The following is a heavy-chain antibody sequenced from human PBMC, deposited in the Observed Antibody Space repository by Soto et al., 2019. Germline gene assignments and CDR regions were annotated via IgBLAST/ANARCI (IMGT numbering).Heavy chain of an antibody. J-gene: IGHJ4*02. Sequence: GGSLRLSCAACGFTFSSYAMSWVRQAPGKGLEWVSAISGSGGSTYYADSVKGRFTISRDNSKNTLYLQMNSLRAEDTAVYYCAKDLWFGELLGLSYYWGQGTLLTVSS. CDR2: ISGSGGST. V-gene: IGHV3-23*01. D-gene: IGHD3-10*01. CDR3: AKDLWFGELLGLSYY. CDR1: GFTFSSYA.